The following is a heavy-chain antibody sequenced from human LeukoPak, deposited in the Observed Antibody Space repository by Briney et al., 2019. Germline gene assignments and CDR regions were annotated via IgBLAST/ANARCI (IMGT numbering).Heavy chain of an antibody. V-gene: IGHV4-34*01. CDR3: ARASRLVGYCSSTSCRAFDI. Sequence: SETLSLTCAVYGGSFSGYYWSWIRQPPGKGLEWIGEINHSGSTNYNPSLKSRVTISVDTSKSQFSLKLSSVTAADTAVYYCARASRLVGYCSSTSCRAFDIWGQGTMVTVSS. CDR2: INHSGST. CDR1: GGSFSGYY. J-gene: IGHJ3*02. D-gene: IGHD2-2*01.